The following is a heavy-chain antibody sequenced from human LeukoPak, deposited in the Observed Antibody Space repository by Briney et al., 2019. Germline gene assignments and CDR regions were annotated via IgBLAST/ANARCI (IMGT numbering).Heavy chain of an antibody. V-gene: IGHV1-2*02. D-gene: IGHD1-26*01. J-gene: IGHJ4*02. Sequence: ASVKVSCKTSGYTFTDYYMHWVRQAPGQGLEWMGWINPNSAGTNYAQRFQGRVTMTRDTSISTAYMELSRLRSDDTAVYYCARGRDRGASTPFDYWGQGTLVTVSS. CDR1: GYTFTDYY. CDR3: ARGRDRGASTPFDY. CDR2: INPNSAGT.